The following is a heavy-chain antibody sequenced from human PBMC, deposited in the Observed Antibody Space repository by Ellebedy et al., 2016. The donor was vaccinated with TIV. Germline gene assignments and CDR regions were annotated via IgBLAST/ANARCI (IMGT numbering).Heavy chain of an antibody. CDR2: FSQSGST. CDR3: ARGRSIAARPHAFDF. J-gene: IGHJ3*01. CDR1: GDSISSSVYY. D-gene: IGHD6-6*01. V-gene: IGHV4-39*07. Sequence: MPSETLSLTCTVSGDSISSSVYYWGWIRQPPGKGLEWIGSFSQSGSTYYNPSLKSRVTISVDTSQKQFSLRLTSLTAADTAVYYCARGRSIAARPHAFDFWGQGTMVTVSS.